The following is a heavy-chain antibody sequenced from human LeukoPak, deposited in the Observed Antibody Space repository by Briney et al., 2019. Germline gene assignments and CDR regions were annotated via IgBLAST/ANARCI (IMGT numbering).Heavy chain of an antibody. J-gene: IGHJ4*02. V-gene: IGHV3-23*01. CDR1: GFTFSSYA. Sequence: GGSLRLSCAASGFTFSSYAMSWVRQAPGKGLEWVSAISGSGGSTYYADSVKGRFTISRDNSKNTLYLQMNSPRAEDTAVYYCEVRGVIITGSDYFDYWGQGTLVTVSS. CDR2: ISGSGGST. CDR3: EVRGVIITGSDYFDY. D-gene: IGHD3-10*01.